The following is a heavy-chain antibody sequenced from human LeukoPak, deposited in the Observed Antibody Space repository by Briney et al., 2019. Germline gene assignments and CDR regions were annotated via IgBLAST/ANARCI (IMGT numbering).Heavy chain of an antibody. V-gene: IGHV1-2*02. CDR3: ARDQYCTSTSCYPFFYY. D-gene: IGHD2-2*01. J-gene: IGHJ4*02. CDR1: GYTFTGYY. Sequence: GASVKVSCKASGYTFTGYYVHWVRQAPGQGLEWMGWINPNSGSTNYAQKVQGRVTMTRDTSISTAYMELSGLRSDDTAVYYCARDQYCTSTSCYPFFYYWGQGTLVTVSS. CDR2: INPNSGST.